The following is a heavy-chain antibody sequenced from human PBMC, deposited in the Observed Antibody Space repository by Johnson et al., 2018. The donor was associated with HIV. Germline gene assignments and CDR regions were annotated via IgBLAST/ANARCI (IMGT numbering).Heavy chain of an antibody. J-gene: IGHJ3*01. Sequence: VQLVESGGRLVQPGRSLRLSCAASGFSFDDYAMHWVRQVPGKGLEWVAGLTWNSGRKGYADSVKGRFTISRDNARTSLYLQMNSLRAEDTAVYYGARDQGVSRVVLFDDAFDVWGQGTMVTVAS. CDR3: ARDQGVSRVVLFDDAFDV. D-gene: IGHD2-15*01. CDR2: LTWNSGRK. CDR1: GFSFDDYA. V-gene: IGHV3-9*01.